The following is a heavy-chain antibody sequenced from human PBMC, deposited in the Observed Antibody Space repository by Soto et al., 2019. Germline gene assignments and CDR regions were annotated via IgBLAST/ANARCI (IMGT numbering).Heavy chain of an antibody. V-gene: IGHV4-4*07. Sequence: PSETLSLTFTVSGGSISSYYWSWIRQPAGKGLEGIGRIYTSASTNYNTSLKSRVTMSVDTSKNQFSLKLSSVTAADTAVYYCARDLGNYDSSGYSFFSRDNWFDPWGQGTLVTVSS. J-gene: IGHJ5*02. CDR1: GGSISSYY. D-gene: IGHD3-22*01. CDR3: ARDLGNYDSSGYSFFSRDNWFDP. CDR2: IYTSAST.